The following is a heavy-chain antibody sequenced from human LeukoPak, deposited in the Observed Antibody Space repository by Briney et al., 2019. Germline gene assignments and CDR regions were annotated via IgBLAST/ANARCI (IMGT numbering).Heavy chain of an antibody. V-gene: IGHV3-23*01. CDR3: ARDLAWGAFDY. CDR1: GFTFSNHS. J-gene: IGHJ4*02. Sequence: GGSLRLSCAASGFTFSNHSMNWVRQAPGKGLEWLSGISPRGGGTYYADSVKGRFTISRDDSKSTLSLQMNSLRVEDTAVYYCARDLAWGAFDYWGQGTLVSVSS. CDR2: ISPRGGGT. D-gene: IGHD7-27*01.